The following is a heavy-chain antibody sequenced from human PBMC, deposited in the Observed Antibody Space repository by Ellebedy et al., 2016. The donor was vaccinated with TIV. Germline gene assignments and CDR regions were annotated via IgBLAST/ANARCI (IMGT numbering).Heavy chain of an antibody. J-gene: IGHJ6*02. CDR1: GFTFSSYG. CDR2: ISYDGSNK. D-gene: IGHD3-10*01. Sequence: GGSLRLXXAASGFTFSSYGMHWVRQAPGKGLEWVAVISYDGSNKYYADSVKGRFTISRDNSKNTLYLQMNSLRAEDTAVYYCAKDLADYGSGSYYYGMDVWGQGTTVTVSS. CDR3: AKDLADYGSGSYYYGMDV. V-gene: IGHV3-30*18.